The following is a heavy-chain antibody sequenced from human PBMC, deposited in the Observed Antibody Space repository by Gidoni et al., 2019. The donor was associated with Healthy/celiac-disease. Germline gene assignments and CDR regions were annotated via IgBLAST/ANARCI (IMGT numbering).Heavy chain of an antibody. Sequence: EVQLVESGGGLVKPGGSLRLSCAASGFTFSSYSMNWVRQAPGKGLEWVSSISSSSSYIYYADSVKGRFTISRDNAKNSLYLQMNSLRAEDTAVYYCARDLVVPATGAFDIWGQGTMVTVSS. CDR3: ARDLVVPATGAFDI. J-gene: IGHJ3*02. CDR2: ISSSSSYI. D-gene: IGHD2-2*01. V-gene: IGHV3-21*01. CDR1: GFTFSSYS.